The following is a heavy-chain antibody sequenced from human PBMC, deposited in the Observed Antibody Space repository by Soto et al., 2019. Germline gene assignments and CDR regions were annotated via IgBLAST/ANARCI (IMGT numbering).Heavy chain of an antibody. J-gene: IGHJ6*02. CDR1: GDSVSSNSAT. CDR2: TYYRSKWSN. D-gene: IGHD6-19*01. Sequence: SQTLSLTCAISGDSVSSNSATWNWIRQSPSRGLEWLGRTYYRSKWSNDYAVSVQSRITINPDTSKNRFSLQLKSVTPEDTALYFCARGAGSNYFYYYGIDVWGQGTTVTVSS. CDR3: ARGAGSNYFYYYGIDV. V-gene: IGHV6-1*01.